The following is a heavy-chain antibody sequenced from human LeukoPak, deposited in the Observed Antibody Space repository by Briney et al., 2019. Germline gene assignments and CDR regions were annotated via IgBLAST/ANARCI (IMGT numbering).Heavy chain of an antibody. J-gene: IGHJ4*02. CDR3: AKENWGYNWKYDSSGSGINY. CDR2: ISGSGDRT. Sequence: GGSLRLSCAASGFTFSSSAMSWVRQAPGKGLEWVSTISGSGDRTYYADSVKGRFTISRDNSKNTMYLQMNSLRAEDTAIYYCAKENWGYNWKYDSSGSGINYWGQGTLVTVSS. CDR1: GFTFSSSA. D-gene: IGHD3-22*01. V-gene: IGHV3-23*01.